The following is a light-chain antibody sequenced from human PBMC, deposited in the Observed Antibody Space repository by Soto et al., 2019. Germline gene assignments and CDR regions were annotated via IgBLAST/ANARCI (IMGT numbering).Light chain of an antibody. CDR3: QQYNTYPLT. V-gene: IGKV1D-16*01. CDR2: AAS. CDR1: QDISDW. J-gene: IGKJ4*01. Sequence: DIQMTQSPSSLSASVGDRVTITCRASQDISDWLAWYQQKPEKAPKSLIYAASLLQTGVPSRFSGSVSGTAFTLTISRLQPEDSATYYCQQYNTYPLTFGGATKVEIK.